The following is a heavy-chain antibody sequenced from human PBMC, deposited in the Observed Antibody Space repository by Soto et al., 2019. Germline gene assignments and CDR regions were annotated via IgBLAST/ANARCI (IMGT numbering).Heavy chain of an antibody. CDR2: IYYSGST. CDR3: ARDKVSHLRALDYWYFDL. D-gene: IGHD4-17*01. Sequence: QVQLQESGPGLVKPSETLSLTCTVSGGSISSYYWSWIRQPPGKGLEWIGYIYYSGSTNYNPSLKSRVTISVDTSKNQFSLKLSSVTAADTAVYYCARDKVSHLRALDYWYFDLWGRGTLVTVSS. V-gene: IGHV4-59*01. J-gene: IGHJ2*01. CDR1: GGSISSYY.